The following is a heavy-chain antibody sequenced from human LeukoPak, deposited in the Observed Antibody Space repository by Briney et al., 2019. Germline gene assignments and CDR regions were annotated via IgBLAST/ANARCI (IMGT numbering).Heavy chain of an antibody. D-gene: IGHD3-10*01. CDR2: IYYSGTT. CDR3: AGGGWSAFDI. CDR1: GGSFSGDF. J-gene: IGHJ3*02. Sequence: PSETLSLTCAVYGGSFSGDFWSWIRQPPGKGLEWIGYIYYSGTTNYNPYLKSRVTISVDTSKNQFSMKLRSVTAADTAVYYCAGGGWSAFDIWGQGTMVTVSS. V-gene: IGHV4-59*01.